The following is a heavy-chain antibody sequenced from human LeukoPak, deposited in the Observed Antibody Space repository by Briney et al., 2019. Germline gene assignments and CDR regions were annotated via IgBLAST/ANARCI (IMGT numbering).Heavy chain of an antibody. CDR3: ARDKSRTYGSADAFDI. CDR1: GYSITSAYY. J-gene: IGHJ3*02. V-gene: IGHV4-38-2*02. Sequence: SETLSLTCTVSGYSITSAYYWGWIRQPPGKGLEWIGSFFLKGSTYYNPSLKSRVTISVDTSKNQFSLKLSSVTAADTAVYYCARDKSRTYGSADAFDIWGQGTMVTVSS. D-gene: IGHD3-10*01. CDR2: FFLKGST.